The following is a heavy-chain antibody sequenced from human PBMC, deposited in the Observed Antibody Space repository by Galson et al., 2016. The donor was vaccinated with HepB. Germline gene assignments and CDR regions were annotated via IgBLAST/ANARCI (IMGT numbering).Heavy chain of an antibody. CDR2: ISVASDKT. CDR1: GFTFINYV. J-gene: IGHJ4*02. Sequence: SLRLSCAASGFTFINYVMGWVRQAPGKGLEWVSGISVASDKTYDADSVKGRFTISRDNSKSTLYLQMSSLRTENTAVYYCVQVGDATASWGQGTLVTVSS. V-gene: IGHV3-23*01. CDR3: VQVGDATAS. D-gene: IGHD3-16*01.